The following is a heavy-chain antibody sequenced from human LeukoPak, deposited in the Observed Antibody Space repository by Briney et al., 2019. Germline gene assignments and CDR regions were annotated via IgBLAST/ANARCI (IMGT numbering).Heavy chain of an antibody. D-gene: IGHD6-6*01. CDR2: IYYTGSI. V-gene: IGHV4-59*01. Sequence: SSETLSLTCTVPGGSITNYYWNWIRQPPGKGLEWIGYIYYTGSINYNPSLKSRVTISLDTSKNQFSLKLSSVTAADTAVYYCARVYSSSSPMDVWGKGTSVTVSS. J-gene: IGHJ6*03. CDR3: ARVYSSSSPMDV. CDR1: GGSITNYY.